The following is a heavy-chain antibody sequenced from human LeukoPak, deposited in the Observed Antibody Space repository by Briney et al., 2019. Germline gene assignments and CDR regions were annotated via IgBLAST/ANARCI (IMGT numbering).Heavy chain of an antibody. Sequence: SETLSLTCTVSGGSISSSSYYWAWIRQPPGKGLEWIGSIHYSGSTYYNPSLQSRATISVDTSRNQFSLKLSSVTAADTAVYYCARGLWFGDENPPYFDYWGQGILVTVSS. J-gene: IGHJ4*02. CDR2: IHYSGST. D-gene: IGHD3-10*01. CDR3: ARGLWFGDENPPYFDY. V-gene: IGHV4-39*07. CDR1: GGSISSSSYY.